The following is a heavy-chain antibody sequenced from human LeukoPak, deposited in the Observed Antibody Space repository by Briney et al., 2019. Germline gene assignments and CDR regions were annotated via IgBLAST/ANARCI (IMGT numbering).Heavy chain of an antibody. CDR1: GFTFSSYS. J-gene: IGHJ2*01. CDR2: ISSSSSYI. CDR3: ARLKGDGYNWHWYFDL. V-gene: IGHV3-21*01. Sequence: PGGSLRLSCAASGFTFSSYSMNWVRQAPGKGLEWVSSISSSSSYIYYADSVKGRFTISRDNAKNSLYLQMNSLRAEDTAVYYCARLKGDGYNWHWYFDLWGRGNRVTVSS. D-gene: IGHD5-24*01.